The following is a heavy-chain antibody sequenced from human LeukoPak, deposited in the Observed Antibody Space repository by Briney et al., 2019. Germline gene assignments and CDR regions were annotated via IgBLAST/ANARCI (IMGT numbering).Heavy chain of an antibody. CDR2: INPNSGGT. CDR1: KDMFTGYF. Sequence: ASVKVSCKTSKDMFTGYFMHWGRQAPGQGLERIGWINPNSGGTLFARRFQGRVTMTRDTSIGATYMELSRLTSDDTALYYCAAQCNDDFCYKRDYMDVWGKGTMVIVSS. D-gene: IGHD2-2*02. J-gene: IGHJ6*03. CDR3: AAQCNDDFCYKRDYMDV. V-gene: IGHV1-2*02.